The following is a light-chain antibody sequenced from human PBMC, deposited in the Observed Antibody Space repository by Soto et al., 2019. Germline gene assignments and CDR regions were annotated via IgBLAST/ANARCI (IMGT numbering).Light chain of an antibody. CDR3: QQRGNWPLA. V-gene: IGKV3-11*01. Sequence: EVVLTQSPATLSLSPGERATLSCRASQNVINYLAWYQQKPGQSPRLVIYDAIHRATGIPARFSGRGSGTDFTLTISSLEPEDFAVYYCQQRGNWPLAFGGGTKVEIK. CDR2: DAI. CDR1: QNVINY. J-gene: IGKJ4*01.